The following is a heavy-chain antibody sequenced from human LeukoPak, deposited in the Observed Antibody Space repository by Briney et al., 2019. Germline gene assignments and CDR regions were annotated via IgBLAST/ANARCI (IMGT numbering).Heavy chain of an antibody. D-gene: IGHD2-15*01. J-gene: IGHJ4*02. CDR2: IKEDGGEK. CDR3: VRDRGYCSGGTCYALWDY. V-gene: IGHV3-7*01. CDR1: GFTFSNYW. Sequence: GGSLRLSCAASGFTFSNYWMTWVRQAPGKGLEWVAHIKEDGGEKHYVDPVKGRFTISRDKAKNSLYLQMNSLRAEDTAMYYCVRDRGYCSGGTCYALWDYWGQGTLVTVSS.